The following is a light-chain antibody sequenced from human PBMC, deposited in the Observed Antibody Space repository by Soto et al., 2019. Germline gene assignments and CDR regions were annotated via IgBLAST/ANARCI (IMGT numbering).Light chain of an antibody. CDR1: NSDVGGSNY. Sequence: QSVLTQPASVSGSPGQSITISCTGTNSDVGGSNYVSWYQQHPGKPPKLMIYDVSNRPSGVSNRFSGSKSGNTASLTISGLQAEDEADYYCISSTANNARVFGGGTKVTVL. CDR2: DVS. J-gene: IGLJ3*02. CDR3: ISSTANNARV. V-gene: IGLV2-14*03.